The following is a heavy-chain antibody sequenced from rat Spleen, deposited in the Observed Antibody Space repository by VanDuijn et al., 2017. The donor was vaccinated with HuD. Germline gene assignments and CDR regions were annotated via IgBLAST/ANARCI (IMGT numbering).Heavy chain of an antibody. D-gene: IGHD1-1*01. CDR2: ISTGGGNT. CDR1: GFTFSNYG. Sequence: EVQLVESDGGLVLPGRSLKLSCAASGFTFSNYGMAWVRQTPTKGLEWVASISTGGGNTYYRDSVKGRFTISRDNAKNTQYLQMDSLRSEDTATYYCARHPNYSGDSPFDYWGQGVMVTVSS. V-gene: IGHV5S14*01. CDR3: ARHPNYSGDSPFDY. J-gene: IGHJ2*01.